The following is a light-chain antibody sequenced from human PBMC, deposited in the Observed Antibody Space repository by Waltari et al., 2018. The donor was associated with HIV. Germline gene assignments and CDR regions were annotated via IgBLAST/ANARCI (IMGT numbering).Light chain of an antibody. CDR1: NIGDKH. J-gene: IGLJ1*01. CDR2: DDK. Sequence: YVLTQPPSVSVAPGKTATITCGGNNIGDKHVPWYQQKSGQAPVLVLYDDKLRPSGIPARLSGSNSGDTATLTISGVEVGDEAEYYCQVFENSRDQAFGTGTKVTVL. CDR3: QVFENSRDQA. V-gene: IGLV3-21*01.